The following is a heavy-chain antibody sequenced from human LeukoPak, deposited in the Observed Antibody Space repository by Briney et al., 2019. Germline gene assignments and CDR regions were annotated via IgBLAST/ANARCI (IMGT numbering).Heavy chain of an antibody. CDR2: MNLNSGNT. Sequence: ASVKVSCKASGYTFTSYDINWVRQATGQGLEWMGWMNLNSGNTGYAQKFQGRVTMTRNTSISTAYMELSSLRSEDTAVYYCARGLRKGYYFQHWGQGTLVTVSS. D-gene: IGHD6-13*01. J-gene: IGHJ1*01. V-gene: IGHV1-8*01. CDR3: ARGLRKGYYFQH. CDR1: GYTFTSYD.